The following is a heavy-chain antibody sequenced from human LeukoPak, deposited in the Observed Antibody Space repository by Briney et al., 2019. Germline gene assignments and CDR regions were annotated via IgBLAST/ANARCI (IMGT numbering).Heavy chain of an antibody. D-gene: IGHD3-10*01. CDR3: ARTGMYYYGSGSYYNHPFDY. J-gene: IGHJ4*02. V-gene: IGHV4-34*01. Sequence: PSETLSLTCAVYGGSFSGYYWSWIRQPPGKGLEWIGEINHSGSTNYNPSLKSRVTISVDTSKNQFSLKLSSVTAADTAVYYCARTGMYYYGSGSYYNHPFDYWGQGTLVTVSS. CDR1: GGSFSGYY. CDR2: INHSGST.